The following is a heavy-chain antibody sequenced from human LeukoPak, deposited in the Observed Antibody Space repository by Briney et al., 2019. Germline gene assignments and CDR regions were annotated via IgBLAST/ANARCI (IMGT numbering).Heavy chain of an antibody. Sequence: GGSLRLSCATSGFTYSSYAMSWVRQAPGKGLEWVSGIGASGGSTYYADSVRGRFTISRDNSKNTLYLQMNSLRTEDTAVYYGAKSESYDILTGLDYWGQGTLVTASS. CDR1: GFTYSSYA. J-gene: IGHJ4*02. CDR2: IGASGGST. D-gene: IGHD3-9*01. V-gene: IGHV3-23*01. CDR3: AKSESYDILTGLDY.